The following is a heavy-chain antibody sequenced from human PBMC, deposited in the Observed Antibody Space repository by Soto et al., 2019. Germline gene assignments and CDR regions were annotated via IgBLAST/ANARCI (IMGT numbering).Heavy chain of an antibody. V-gene: IGHV1-18*01. J-gene: IGHJ6*02. Sequence: ASVKVSCKASGYTFTSSGISWVRQAPGQGLEWMGWISTDNGNTNYAQHLQGRVSMTTDTSTSTAYMDLRSLRSEDTAVYYCARGGLGYCSGGSCYGPPDVWGQGTTVTVSS. CDR3: ARGGLGYCSGGSCYGPPDV. CDR2: ISTDNGNT. D-gene: IGHD2-15*01. CDR1: GYTFTSSG.